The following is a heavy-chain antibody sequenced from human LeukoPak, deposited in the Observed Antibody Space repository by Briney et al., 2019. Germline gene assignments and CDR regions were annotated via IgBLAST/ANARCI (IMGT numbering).Heavy chain of an antibody. CDR1: GFTFSDYG. V-gene: IGHV3-23*01. Sequence: GGSLRLSCAASGFTFSDYGMSWVRQAPGKGLEWVSTIGGRGGSTYYADSVKGRFTISRDNAENSLCLQMNSLRAEDTAVYYCAREHYFYHMDGWGKGTTVTVSS. CDR3: AREHYFYHMDG. CDR2: IGGRGGST. J-gene: IGHJ6*03.